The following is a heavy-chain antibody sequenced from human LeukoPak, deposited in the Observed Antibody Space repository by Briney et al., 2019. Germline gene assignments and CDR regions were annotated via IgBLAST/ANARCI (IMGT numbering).Heavy chain of an antibody. CDR3: ARDWSGAYGMDV. CDR1: GGSFSGYY. D-gene: IGHD3-10*01. Sequence: SETLSLTCAVYGGSFSGYYWSWIRQPPGKGLEWIGEINHSGSTNYNPSLKSRVTISVDTSKNQFSLKLSSVTAADTAVYYCARDWSGAYGMDVWGQGTTVTVSS. J-gene: IGHJ6*02. CDR2: INHSGST. V-gene: IGHV4-34*01.